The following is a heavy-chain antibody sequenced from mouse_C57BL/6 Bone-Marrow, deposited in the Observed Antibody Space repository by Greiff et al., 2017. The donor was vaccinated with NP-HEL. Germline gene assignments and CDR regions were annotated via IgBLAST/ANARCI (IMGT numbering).Heavy chain of an antibody. CDR1: GYTFTSYW. CDR3: ARGLSH. D-gene: IGHD3-1*01. J-gene: IGHJ2*01. CDR2: IYPGSGST. V-gene: IGHV1-55*01. Sequence: QVHVKQPGAELVKPGASVKMSCKASGYTFTSYWITWVKQRPGQGLEWIGDIYPGSGSTNYNEKFKSKATLTVDTSSSTAYMQLSSLTSEDSAVYYCARGLSHWGQGTTLTVSS.